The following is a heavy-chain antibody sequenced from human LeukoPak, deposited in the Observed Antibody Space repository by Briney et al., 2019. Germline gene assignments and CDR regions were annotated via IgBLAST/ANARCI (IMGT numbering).Heavy chain of an antibody. Sequence: SETLSRTCTVSGGSISSGSYYWSWIRQPAGKGLEWIGRIYTSGSTNYNPSPKSRVTISVATSKNQFSLKLNSVTAADTAVYYCARDTRSSGWYSPIDYWGQGTLVTVSS. CDR1: GGSISSGSYY. V-gene: IGHV4-61*02. D-gene: IGHD6-19*01. CDR2: IYTSGST. J-gene: IGHJ4*02. CDR3: ARDTRSSGWYSPIDY.